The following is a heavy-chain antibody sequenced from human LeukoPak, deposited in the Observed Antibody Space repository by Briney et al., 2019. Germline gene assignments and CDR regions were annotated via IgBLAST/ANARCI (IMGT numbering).Heavy chain of an antibody. CDR2: ISSSSTI. CDR3: ASPGSYWRDDAFDI. D-gene: IGHD1-26*01. J-gene: IGHJ3*02. Sequence: GGSLRLSCAASGFTFSSYGMTWVRQAPGKGLEWVSYISSSSTIYYADSVKGRFTISRDNAKNSLYLPMNSLRAEDTAVYYCASPGSYWRDDAFDIWGQGTMVTVSS. V-gene: IGHV3-48*01. CDR1: GFTFSSYG.